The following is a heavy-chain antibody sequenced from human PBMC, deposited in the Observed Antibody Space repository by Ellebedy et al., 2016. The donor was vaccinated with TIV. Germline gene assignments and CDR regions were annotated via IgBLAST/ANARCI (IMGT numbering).Heavy chain of an antibody. V-gene: IGHV3-23*01. CDR1: GFTFGSFD. CDR2: ISGDGVNT. D-gene: IGHD3-22*01. CDR3: AKGSSSGFNYDRVGFQY. Sequence: GESLKISCAASGFTFGSFDMHWVRQAPGKGLEWLSVISGDGVNTYSAASVKGRFTITRDNFKNTLFLQVNRLRAEDTAVYYCAKGSSSGFNYDRVGFQYWGQGTLVTVSS. J-gene: IGHJ4*02.